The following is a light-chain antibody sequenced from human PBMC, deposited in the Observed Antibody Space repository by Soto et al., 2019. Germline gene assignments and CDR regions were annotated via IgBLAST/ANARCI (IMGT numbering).Light chain of an antibody. CDR2: GNS. Sequence: QSVLTQPPSVSGAPGQRVTISCTGSSSSIGAGYDVHWYQQLPGTAPKLLIQGNSNRPSGVPDRFSGSKSGTSASLAITGLQAEDEADYYCQSYDSSLSGWVFGGGTQLTVL. CDR3: QSYDSSLSGWV. CDR1: SSSIGAGYD. J-gene: IGLJ3*02. V-gene: IGLV1-40*01.